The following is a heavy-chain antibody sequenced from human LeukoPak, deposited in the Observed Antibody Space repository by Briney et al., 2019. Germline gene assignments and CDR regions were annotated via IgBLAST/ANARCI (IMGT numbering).Heavy chain of an antibody. D-gene: IGHD2-15*01. J-gene: IGHJ5*02. Sequence: SETLSLACTVSGYSISSGYYWGWIRQPPGQGLEWIGSIYHSGSTYYNPSLKSRVTISVDTSKNQFSLKLSSVTAADTAVYYCARDVRMVATLTNWFDPWGQGTLVTASS. CDR1: GYSISSGYY. CDR2: IYHSGST. V-gene: IGHV4-38-2*02. CDR3: ARDVRMVATLTNWFDP.